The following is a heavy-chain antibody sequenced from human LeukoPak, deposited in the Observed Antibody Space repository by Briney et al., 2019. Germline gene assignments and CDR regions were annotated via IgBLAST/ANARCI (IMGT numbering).Heavy chain of an antibody. J-gene: IGHJ4*02. CDR3: ARGWDIVVVPAAIGDPFDY. CDR1: GGSFRGYY. CDR2: INHSGST. D-gene: IGHD2-2*01. Sequence: SETLSLTCAVYGGSFRGYYWSWIRQPPGKGLEWIGEINHSGSTNYNPSLKSRVTISVDTSKNQFSLKLSSVTAADTAVYYCARGWDIVVVPAAIGDPFDYWGQGTLVTVSS. V-gene: IGHV4-34*01.